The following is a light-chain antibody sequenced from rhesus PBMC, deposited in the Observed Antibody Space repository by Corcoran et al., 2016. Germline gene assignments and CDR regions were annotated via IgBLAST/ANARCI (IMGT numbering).Light chain of an antibody. CDR1: QSISNY. Sequence: DIQMTQSPSSLSASVGDRVTITCRASQSISNYLNWYQQEPGKAPKLLIYSASSLQSGVPSRFIGSGSGTEFTLTISSLQPEDFATYYCQQFKNYLWTFGQGTKVEIK. V-gene: IGKV1-41*01. CDR2: SAS. CDR3: QQFKNYLWT. J-gene: IGKJ1*01.